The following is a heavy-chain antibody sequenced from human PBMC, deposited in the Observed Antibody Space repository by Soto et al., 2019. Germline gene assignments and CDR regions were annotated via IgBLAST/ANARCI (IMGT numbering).Heavy chain of an antibody. CDR1: GGSISANT. D-gene: IGHD6-6*01. V-gene: IGHV1-69*01. Sequence: QVQLVQSGAEVKKPGSSVKVSCKASGGSISANTITWVRQAPRQGLEWMGGIITIFGPADYAQKFQGRVTITADESTSAVYLELTSLRSEDTAVYYCAFSTSYYFDYWGQGTLVTVSS. J-gene: IGHJ4*02. CDR2: IITIFGPA. CDR3: AFSTSYYFDY.